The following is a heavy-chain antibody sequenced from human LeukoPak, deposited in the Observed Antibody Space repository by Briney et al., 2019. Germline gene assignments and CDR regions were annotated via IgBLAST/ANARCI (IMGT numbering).Heavy chain of an antibody. CDR1: GGSFSGYY. Sequence: SETLSLTCAVYGGSFSGYYWSWIRQPPGKGLEWIGEINHSGSTNYSPSLKSRVTISVDTSRNQFSLKLTSVTAADTAVYYCARAGGFGELLVGYWGQGALVTVSP. J-gene: IGHJ4*02. D-gene: IGHD3-10*01. CDR3: ARAGGFGELLVGY. CDR2: INHSGST. V-gene: IGHV4-34*01.